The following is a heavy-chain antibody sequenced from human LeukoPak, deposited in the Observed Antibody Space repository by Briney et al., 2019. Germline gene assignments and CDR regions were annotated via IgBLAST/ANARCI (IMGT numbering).Heavy chain of an antibody. D-gene: IGHD4-17*01. Sequence: SETLSLTCTVSGGSISSYYWSWIRQPPGKGLEWIGYIYYSGSTNYNPSLKSRVTISVDTSKNQFSLKLSSVTAADTAVYYCARKTALSGDYDWFDPWGQGTLVTVSS. CDR3: ARKTALSGDYDWFDP. CDR2: IYYSGST. V-gene: IGHV4-59*01. J-gene: IGHJ5*02. CDR1: GGSISSYY.